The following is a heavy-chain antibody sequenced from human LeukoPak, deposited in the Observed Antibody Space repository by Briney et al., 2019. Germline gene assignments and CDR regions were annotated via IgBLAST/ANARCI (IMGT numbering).Heavy chain of an antibody. V-gene: IGHV4-34*01. D-gene: IGHD2-2*02. Sequence: PSETLSLTCAVYGGSFSGYYWSWIRQPPGKGLEWIGEINHSGSTNYNPSLKSRVTISVDTSKNQFSLKLSSVTAADTAVYYCARRVGYCSSTSCYKRGKHFDYWGQGTLVTVSS. CDR1: GGSFSGYY. J-gene: IGHJ4*02. CDR3: ARRVGYCSSTSCYKRGKHFDY. CDR2: INHSGST.